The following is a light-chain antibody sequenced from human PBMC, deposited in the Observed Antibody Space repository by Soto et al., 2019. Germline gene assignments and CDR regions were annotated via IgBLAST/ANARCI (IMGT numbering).Light chain of an antibody. J-gene: IGKJ4*01. V-gene: IGKV1-39*01. CDR2: AAS. CDR1: QSISSY. CDR3: QQTYSNFVS. Sequence: DVQMTQSPSSLSASVGYRVTITCRTSQSISSYLNWYQQKPGKAPKVLIYAASSLQSGVPSRFSGSGSGTDLTLTISSLQPEDFGTYYCQQTYSNFVSFGGGTKVDIK.